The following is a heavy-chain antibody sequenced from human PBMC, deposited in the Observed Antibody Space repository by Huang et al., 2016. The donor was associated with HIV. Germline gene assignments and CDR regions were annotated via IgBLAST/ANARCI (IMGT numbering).Heavy chain of an antibody. D-gene: IGHD3-22*01. CDR3: VRDPRIQSWLNYFDY. Sequence: EVQLVESGGGLVQPGGSLRLSCAASGFTFSSYWRHWVRQAPGKGVVWVSRINSDGRSAGYADSVKGRFTISRDNAKNTLYLQMNSLRAEDTAVYYCVRDPRIQSWLNYFDYWGQGTLVSVSS. J-gene: IGHJ4*02. CDR1: GFTFSSYW. CDR2: INSDGRSA. V-gene: IGHV3-74*01.